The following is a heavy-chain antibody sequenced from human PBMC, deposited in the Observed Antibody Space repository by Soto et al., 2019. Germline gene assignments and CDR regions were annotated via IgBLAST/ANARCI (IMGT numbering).Heavy chain of an antibody. CDR2: ISGSSTTI. CDR1: GLTFSTYA. Sequence: EVQLVESGGGLIQPGGSLRLSCAASGLTFSTYAMNWVRQAPGKGLEWVSYISGSSTTIHYTDSVEGRCTISRDNAQNSLSLQMTSLRAEDMAVYYSATTLVWLGSVWGKGTTVTVSS. V-gene: IGHV3-48*04. D-gene: IGHD3-10*01. J-gene: IGHJ6*04. CDR3: ATTLVWLGSV.